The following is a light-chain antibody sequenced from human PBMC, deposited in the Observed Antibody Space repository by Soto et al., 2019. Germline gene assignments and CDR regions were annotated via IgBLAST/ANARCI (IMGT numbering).Light chain of an antibody. Sequence: DIQLTQSPSFLHAKDGDTVTITCRASQALSNYLAWYQQKPGKAPDLLIYSASTLQSGVPSRFSGSGSGTDFTLTISSLQPEDFATYYCQQLNSYPLTFGGGTKVDIK. CDR1: QALSNY. CDR3: QQLNSYPLT. CDR2: SAS. J-gene: IGKJ4*01. V-gene: IGKV1-9*01.